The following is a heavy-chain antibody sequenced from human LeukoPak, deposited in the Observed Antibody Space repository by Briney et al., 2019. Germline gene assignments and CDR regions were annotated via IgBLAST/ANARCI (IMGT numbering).Heavy chain of an antibody. CDR1: GGSISSYY. J-gene: IGHJ3*02. Sequence: SETLSLTCTVSGGSISSYYWSWIRQPPGKGLEWIGYIYDSGSTNYNPSLKGRVTISVDTSKNQFSLKLSSVTAADTAVYYCARASILYYDILTGPDAFDIWGQGTMVTVSS. D-gene: IGHD3-9*01. CDR3: ARASILYYDILTGPDAFDI. V-gene: IGHV4-59*08. CDR2: IYDSGST.